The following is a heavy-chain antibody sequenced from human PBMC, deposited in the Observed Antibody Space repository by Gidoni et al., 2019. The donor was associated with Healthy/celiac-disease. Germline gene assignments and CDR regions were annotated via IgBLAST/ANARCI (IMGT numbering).Heavy chain of an antibody. D-gene: IGHD3-3*01. V-gene: IGHV3-15*01. CDR3: TTVPNPVPIFWSGYYSDY. J-gene: IGHJ4*02. Sequence: WVGRIKSKTDGGTTDYAAPVKGRFTISRDDSKNTLYLQMNSLKTEDTAVYYCTTVPNPVPIFWSGYYSDYWGQGTLVTVSS. CDR2: IKSKTDGGTT.